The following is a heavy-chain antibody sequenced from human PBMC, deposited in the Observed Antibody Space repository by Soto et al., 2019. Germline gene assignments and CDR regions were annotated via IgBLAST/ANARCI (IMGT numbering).Heavy chain of an antibody. V-gene: IGHV1-18*01. J-gene: IGHJ4*02. CDR3: ARGDRSPNY. CDR1: GYDLTNYG. D-gene: IGHD1-26*01. Sequence: QVQLVQSGAEVKKTGASVKVSCKSSGYDLTNYGITWVRQAPGQGLDWVGWIRVYNGDTKYAQKFQGRVTLTTDTSTTTAYMELRSIRSDDTAVYYCARGDRSPNYWGKGTLVTVSS. CDR2: IRVYNGDT.